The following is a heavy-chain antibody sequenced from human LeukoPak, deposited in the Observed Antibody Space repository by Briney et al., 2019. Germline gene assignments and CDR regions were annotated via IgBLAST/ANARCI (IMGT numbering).Heavy chain of an antibody. CDR1: GFSFSSYG. CDR3: TKLVTSPKYYFDY. J-gene: IGHJ4*02. Sequence: SGGSLRLSCAASGFSFSSYGMHWVRQAPGKGLEWVAVIWYDGSKKYYADSVKGRFTISRDNSKNTLYLQMNSLRAEDTAVYYCTKLVTSPKYYFDYWGQGTLVTVSS. V-gene: IGHV3-33*06. CDR2: IWYDGSKK. D-gene: IGHD2-21*02.